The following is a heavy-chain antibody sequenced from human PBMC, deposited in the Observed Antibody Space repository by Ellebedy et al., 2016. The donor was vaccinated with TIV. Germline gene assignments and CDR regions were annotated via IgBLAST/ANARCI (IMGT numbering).Heavy chain of an antibody. CDR3: ARHHQTYYYGSGANWFDP. Sequence: GESLKISXKGSGYSCTSYWIGWVRQMPGKGLEWMGKIDPTDSYTNYSPSFQGQVTISADKSISTAYLQWSSLKASDTAMYYCARHHQTYYYGSGANWFDPWGQGTLVTVSS. CDR2: IDPTDSYT. CDR1: GYSCTSYW. J-gene: IGHJ5*02. D-gene: IGHD3-10*01. V-gene: IGHV5-10-1*04.